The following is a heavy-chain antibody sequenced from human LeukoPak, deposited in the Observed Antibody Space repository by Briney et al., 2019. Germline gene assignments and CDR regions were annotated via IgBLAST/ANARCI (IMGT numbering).Heavy chain of an antibody. CDR1: GYTFTSYG. D-gene: IGHD3-3*01. CDR3: AREGHYEFYYMDV. V-gene: IGHV1-2*02. J-gene: IGHJ6*03. Sequence: GASVKVSCKASGYTFTSYGISWVRQAPGQGLEWMGWINPNSGGTNYAQKFQGRVTMTRDTSISTAYMELSRLRSDDTAVYYCAREGHYEFYYMDVWGKGTTVTISS. CDR2: INPNSGGT.